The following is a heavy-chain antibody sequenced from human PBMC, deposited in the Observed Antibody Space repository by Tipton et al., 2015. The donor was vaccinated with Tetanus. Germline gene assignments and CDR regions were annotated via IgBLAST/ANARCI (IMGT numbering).Heavy chain of an antibody. CDR1: GGSLSGYY. Sequence: GLVKPSETLSLTCAVYGGSLSGYYWSWIRQPPGKGLEWIGEINHSGSTNYNPSLKRRVTISVDTSTNHFSLKLSSVTAADTAVYYCARLRVAVVRFTSRQQPSRPPYYFDYWGQGTLVTVSS. J-gene: IGHJ4*02. CDR2: INHSGST. V-gene: IGHV4-34*01. D-gene: IGHD3-10*01. CDR3: ARLRVAVVRFTSRQQPSRPPYYFDY.